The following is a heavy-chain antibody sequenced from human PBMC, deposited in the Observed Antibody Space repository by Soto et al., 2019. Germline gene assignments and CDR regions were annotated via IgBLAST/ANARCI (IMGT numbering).Heavy chain of an antibody. J-gene: IGHJ5*02. D-gene: IGHD1-7*01. Sequence: QVQLVQSGAEVKKPGASVKVSCKASGYTFTSYDINWVRQATGHGLEWMGWMNPNSGNTVYAQKFQGRDTMTRDTSISTAYMELSSLRSEDTAVYYCARERTGTTSNWFDPWGQGTLVTVSS. CDR1: GYTFTSYD. V-gene: IGHV1-8*01. CDR3: ARERTGTTSNWFDP. CDR2: MNPNSGNT.